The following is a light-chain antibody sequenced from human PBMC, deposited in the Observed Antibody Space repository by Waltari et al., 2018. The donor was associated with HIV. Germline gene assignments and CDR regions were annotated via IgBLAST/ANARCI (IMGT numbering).Light chain of an antibody. CDR3: QQYYSTPYT. CDR2: WAS. CDR1: QSVLYSSNNKNY. J-gene: IGKJ2*01. Sequence: DIVMTQSPDSLAVSLGERATIKCKSSQSVLYSSNNKNYLSWYQQKPGQPPKLLIYWASTRESVVPDRFSGSGSGTDFTLTISSLQAEDVAVYYCQQYYSTPYTFGQGTKLEIK. V-gene: IGKV4-1*01.